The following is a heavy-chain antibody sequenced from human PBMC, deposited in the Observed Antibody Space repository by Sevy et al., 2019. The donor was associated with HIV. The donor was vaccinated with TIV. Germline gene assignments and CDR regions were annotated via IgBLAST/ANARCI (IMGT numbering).Heavy chain of an antibody. J-gene: IGHJ4*02. V-gene: IGHV3-30-3*01. CDR2: ISYDGSNK. D-gene: IGHD3-10*01. CDR3: ARESITMVRGVPGPPGY. CDR1: GFTFSSYA. Sequence: GGSLRLSCAASGFTFSSYAMHWVRQAPGKGLEWVAVISYDGSNKYYADSVKGRFTISRDNSKNTLYLQMNSLRAEDTAVYYCARESITMVRGVPGPPGYWGQRTLVTVSS.